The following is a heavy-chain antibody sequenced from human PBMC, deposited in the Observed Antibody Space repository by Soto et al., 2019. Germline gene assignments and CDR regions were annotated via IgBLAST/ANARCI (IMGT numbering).Heavy chain of an antibody. CDR1: GYSISSSNW. V-gene: IGHV4-28*03. CDR2: TYHSGNP. D-gene: IGHD4-17*01. Sequence: PSETLSLTCAVSGYSISSSNWWGWIRQPPGKGLEWIGYTYHSGNPYYNPSLKSRVIISVDRSKNQFSLKVRSVTAADTAVYYCARETYGDYVGYFDPWGQGIQVTVSS. J-gene: IGHJ5*02. CDR3: ARETYGDYVGYFDP.